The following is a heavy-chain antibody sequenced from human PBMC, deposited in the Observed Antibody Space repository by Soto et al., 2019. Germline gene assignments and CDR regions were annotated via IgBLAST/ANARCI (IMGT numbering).Heavy chain of an antibody. D-gene: IGHD2-8*02. CDR1: GVSISSTDYY. Sequence: QVQLQESGPGRVKPSQTLSLTCTVSGVSISSTDYYWSWIRQRPGKGLEWIGYIYRRGNAYYNPSLQSSVSISMDTSKNQFSLNLNSVTAADTAVYYCASKKGYCCRAVCFPPNRLDFWGQGTQVTVSS. CDR3: ASKKGYCCRAVCFPPNRLDF. V-gene: IGHV4-30-4*08. CDR2: IYRRGNA. J-gene: IGHJ4*02.